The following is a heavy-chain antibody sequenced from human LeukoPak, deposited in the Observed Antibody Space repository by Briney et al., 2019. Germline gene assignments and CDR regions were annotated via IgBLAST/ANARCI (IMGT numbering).Heavy chain of an antibody. D-gene: IGHD2-2*01. CDR2: ISGSGGTT. CDR3: AKDRISCITTSCPQGLDY. V-gene: IGHV3-23*01. CDR1: GFTFSSYG. J-gene: IGHJ4*02. Sequence: GGTLRLSCAASGFTFSSYGMSWVRQAPGKGLEWVSSISGSGGTTYYADSVKGRFTISRDNSKNSLYLQMNSLRAEDTAVYYCAKDRISCITTSCPQGLDYWGQGTLVTVSS.